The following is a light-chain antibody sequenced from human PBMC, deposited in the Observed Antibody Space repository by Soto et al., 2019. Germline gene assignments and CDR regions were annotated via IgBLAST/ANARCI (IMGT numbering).Light chain of an antibody. CDR1: SSNIGTISD. V-gene: IGLV1-40*01. CDR2: DNT. Sequence: QSVLTQPPSVSGAPGQRVTIACTGNSSNIGTISDVHGYRHLPGTAPKLLIYDNTNRPSGVPDRFSGSKSGTSASLAITGLQAEDEAYYYCQSFDSSLSASIFGGGTKLTVL. J-gene: IGLJ2*01. CDR3: QSFDSSLSASI.